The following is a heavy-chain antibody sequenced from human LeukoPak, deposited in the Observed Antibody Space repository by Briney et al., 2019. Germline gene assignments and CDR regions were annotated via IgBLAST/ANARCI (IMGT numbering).Heavy chain of an antibody. J-gene: IGHJ3*02. Sequence: SETLSLTCTVSGGSISSYYWSWIRQPAGKGLEWIGRIYTSGSTNCNPSLKSRVTMSVDTSKNQFSLKLSSVTAADTAVYYCARDLGYCSSTSCYGGAFDIWGQGTMVTVSS. CDR2: IYTSGST. CDR1: GGSISSYY. D-gene: IGHD2-2*01. V-gene: IGHV4-4*07. CDR3: ARDLGYCSSTSCYGGAFDI.